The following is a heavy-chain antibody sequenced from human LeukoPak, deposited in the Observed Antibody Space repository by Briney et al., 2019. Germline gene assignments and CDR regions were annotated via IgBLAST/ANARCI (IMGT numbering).Heavy chain of an antibody. J-gene: IGHJ4*02. CDR1: GGSISSYY. V-gene: IGHV4-59*08. CDR2: IYYSGST. D-gene: IGHD2-15*01. CDR3: AAYGGGRDYFDY. Sequence: PSETLSLTCTVSGGSISSYYWSWIRQPPGKGLEWIGYIYYSGSTNYNPSLESRVTISVDTSKNQFSLKLSSVTAADTAVYYCAAYGGGRDYFDYWGQGTLVTVSS.